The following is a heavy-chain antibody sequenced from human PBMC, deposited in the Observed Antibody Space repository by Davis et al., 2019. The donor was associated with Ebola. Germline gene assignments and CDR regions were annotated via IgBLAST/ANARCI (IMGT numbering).Heavy chain of an antibody. CDR1: GFTFSSYA. J-gene: IGHJ6*02. V-gene: IGHV3-30-3*02. CDR2: ISYDGSNK. CDR3: ASSSIAARPGYYYGMDV. Sequence: GESLKISCAASGFTFSSYAMHWVRQAPGKGLEWVAVISYDGSNKYYADSVKGRFTISRDNSKNTLYLQMNSLRAEDTAVYYCASSSIAARPGYYYGMDVWGQGTTVTVSS. D-gene: IGHD6-6*01.